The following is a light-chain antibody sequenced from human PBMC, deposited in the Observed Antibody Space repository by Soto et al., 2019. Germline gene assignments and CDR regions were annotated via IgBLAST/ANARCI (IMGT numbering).Light chain of an antibody. CDR1: SSNIGAGYH. CDR2: TNR. Sequence: QPVLTQPPSVSGAPGQRVTMSCTGSSSNIGAGYHVHWYQQLPGTAPKLLIYTNRYRPSGVPDRFSGSRSGTSASLAITRLQAEDEADYYCQSYDSSLGYVFGTGTKLTVL. J-gene: IGLJ1*01. CDR3: QSYDSSLGYV. V-gene: IGLV1-40*01.